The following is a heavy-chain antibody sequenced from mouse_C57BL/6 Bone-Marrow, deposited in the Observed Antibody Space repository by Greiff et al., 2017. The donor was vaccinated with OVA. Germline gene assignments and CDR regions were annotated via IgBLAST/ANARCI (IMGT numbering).Heavy chain of an antibody. Sequence: QVQLKQPGAELVKPGASVKVSCKASGYTFTSYWMHWVKQRPGQGLEWIGRIHPSDSDTNYNQKFKGKATLTVDKSSSTAYMQLSSLTSEDSAVYYCALYDYDLYWYFDVWGTGTTVTVSS. CDR2: IHPSDSDT. CDR1: GYTFTSYW. CDR3: ALYDYDLYWYFDV. V-gene: IGHV1-74*01. D-gene: IGHD2-4*01. J-gene: IGHJ1*03.